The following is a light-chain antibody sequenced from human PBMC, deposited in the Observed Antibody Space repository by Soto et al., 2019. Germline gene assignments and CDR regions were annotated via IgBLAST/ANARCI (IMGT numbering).Light chain of an antibody. Sequence: QSVLTQPPSASGTPGQRVSISCSGSSSNIGRKIVNWYQQVPGAAPKLLIYSNNQRPSGVPDRFSCSKYGTLASLAISGLQYDEDEEDFCSAWYDSLNGSVFGGGTKLTVL. CDR3: SAWYDSLNGSV. CDR1: SSNIGRKI. V-gene: IGLV1-44*01. CDR2: SNN. J-gene: IGLJ2*01.